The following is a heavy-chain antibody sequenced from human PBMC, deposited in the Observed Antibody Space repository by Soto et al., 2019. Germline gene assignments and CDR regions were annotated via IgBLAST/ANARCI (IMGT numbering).Heavy chain of an antibody. V-gene: IGHV3-23*01. Sequence: GGSLRLSCAASGFTFPIYAMSWVRQAPGKGLDWVSTISAGGGSTYYADSVEGHFTISRDSSKSTLYLQMNSLRAEDTAIYYCAKNRHFSGSSGYHLDYCGQGTLVTVSS. CDR2: ISAGGGST. J-gene: IGHJ4*02. CDR1: GFTFPIYA. CDR3: AKNRHFSGSSGYHLDY. D-gene: IGHD3-22*01.